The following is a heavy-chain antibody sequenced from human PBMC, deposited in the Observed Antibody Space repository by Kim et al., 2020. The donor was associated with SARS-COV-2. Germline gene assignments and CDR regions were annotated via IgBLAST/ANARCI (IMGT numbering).Heavy chain of an antibody. J-gene: IGHJ5*02. CDR3: ARGTPRTYYDILTGSFWFDP. Sequence: SVKVSCKASGGTFSSYAISWVRQAPGQGLEWMGGIIPIFGTANYAQKFQGRVTITADESTSTAYMELSSLSSEDTAVYYCARGTPRTYYDILTGSFWFDPWGQGTLVTVSS. CDR1: GGTFSSYA. CDR2: IIPIFGTA. V-gene: IGHV1-69*13. D-gene: IGHD3-9*01.